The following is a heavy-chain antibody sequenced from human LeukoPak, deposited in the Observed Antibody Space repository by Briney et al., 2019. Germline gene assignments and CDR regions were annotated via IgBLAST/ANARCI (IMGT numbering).Heavy chain of an antibody. J-gene: IGHJ6*02. D-gene: IGHD3-10*01. CDR3: ARDTMVRGVTDYYYGMDV. V-gene: IGHV1-18*01. CDR1: GYTFISYG. Sequence: GASVKVSCKASGYTFISYGISWVRQAPGQGLEWMGWISAYNGNTNYAQKLQGRVTMTTDTSTSTAYMELRSLRSDDTAVYYCARDTMVRGVTDYYYGMDVWGQGTTVTVSS. CDR2: ISAYNGNT.